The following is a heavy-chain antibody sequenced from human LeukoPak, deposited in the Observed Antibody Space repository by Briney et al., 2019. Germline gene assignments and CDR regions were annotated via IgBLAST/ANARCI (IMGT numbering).Heavy chain of an antibody. CDR3: ARDSREYYDILTGSNWFDP. V-gene: IGHV1-69*06. J-gene: IGHJ5*02. CDR2: IIPIFGTA. Sequence: SVKVSCKASGGTFSSYAISWVRQAPGQGLEWMGGIIPIFGTANYAQKFQGRVTITADKSTSTAYMELSSLRSEDAAVYYCARDSREYYDILTGSNWFDPWGQGTLVTVSS. CDR1: GGTFSSYA. D-gene: IGHD3-9*01.